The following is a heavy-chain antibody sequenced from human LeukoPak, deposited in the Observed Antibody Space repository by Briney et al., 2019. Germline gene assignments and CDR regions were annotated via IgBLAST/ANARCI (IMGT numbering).Heavy chain of an antibody. Sequence: GGSLRLSCVASGFTFSSYWMTWVRQAPGKGLEWVANIKTDGSRIYYVDSVKGRFTISRDNAKNSLYLQMNSLRAEDTAVYYCAKSNGYGLIDIWGQGTMVTVSS. J-gene: IGHJ3*02. CDR2: IKTDGSRI. CDR3: AKSNGYGLIDI. CDR1: GFTFSSYW. V-gene: IGHV3-7*01. D-gene: IGHD3-22*01.